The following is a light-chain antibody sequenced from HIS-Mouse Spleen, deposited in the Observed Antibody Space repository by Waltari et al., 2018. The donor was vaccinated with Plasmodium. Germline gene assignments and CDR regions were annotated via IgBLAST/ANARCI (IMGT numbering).Light chain of an antibody. CDR1: RLSSSY. CDR2: GKN. Sequence: SSELTQDPAVSVALGQTVRTTCQGDRLSSSYSSWYQQNPGQAPVLVIYGKNNRPSGIPDRFSGSSSGNTASLTITGAQAEDEADYYCNSRDSSGNHLVFGGGTKLTVL. V-gene: IGLV3-19*01. J-gene: IGLJ2*01. CDR3: NSRDSSGNHLV.